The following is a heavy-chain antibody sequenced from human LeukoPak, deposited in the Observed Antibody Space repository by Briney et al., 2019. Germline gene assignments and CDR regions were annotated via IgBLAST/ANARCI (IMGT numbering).Heavy chain of an antibody. D-gene: IGHD6-13*01. CDR3: ARRIAAAGVGIVY. CDR2: MNPDSGNT. J-gene: IGHJ4*02. CDR1: VHTFTSYD. Sequence: GASVKVSCKASVHTFTSYDINWVRQATGQGLEGRGWMNPDSGNTGYAQKFQGRVTMTRNPSISTAYMELSSLTSEDTAVYYCARRIAAAGVGIVYWGQGTLVTVSS. V-gene: IGHV1-8*01.